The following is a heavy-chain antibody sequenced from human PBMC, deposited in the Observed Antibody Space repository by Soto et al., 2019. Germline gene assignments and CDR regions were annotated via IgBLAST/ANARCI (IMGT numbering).Heavy chain of an antibody. CDR1: GFTFSSYG. Sequence: PGGSLRLSCAASGFTFSSYGMHWVRQAPGKGLEWVAVIWYDGSNKYYADSVKGRFTISRDNSKNTLYLQMNSLRAEDTAVYYCAREESIAVAGTGEYFQHWGQGTMVTVYS. CDR3: AREESIAVAGTGEYFQH. V-gene: IGHV3-33*01. CDR2: IWYDGSNK. J-gene: IGHJ1*01. D-gene: IGHD6-19*01.